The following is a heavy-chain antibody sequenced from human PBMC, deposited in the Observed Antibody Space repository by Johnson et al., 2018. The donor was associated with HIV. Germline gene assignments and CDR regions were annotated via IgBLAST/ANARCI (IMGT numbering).Heavy chain of an antibody. Sequence: QVQLVESGGGVVQPGRSLRLSCAASGFTFSSYGMHWVRQAPAKGLEWVAFISYDGSDKYYADSLKGRLTISRDSSRNTLYLQMNSLRAEDTAVYYCARAREVYYLDAFDIWGQGTMVTVSS. CDR1: GFTFSSYG. CDR2: ISYDGSDK. J-gene: IGHJ3*02. CDR3: ARAREVYYLDAFDI. V-gene: IGHV3-30*03. D-gene: IGHD3-22*01.